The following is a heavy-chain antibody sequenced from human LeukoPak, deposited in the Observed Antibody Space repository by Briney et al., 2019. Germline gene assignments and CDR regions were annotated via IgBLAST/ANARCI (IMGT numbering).Heavy chain of an antibody. Sequence: KPSETLSLTCTVSGASISSGNYHWAWIRQPPGKGLECIGSIYHTGKTYYNSSLESRVTISVDTSKNQFSLKLSSVTAADTAVYYCARDLGVGYDYWGQGTLVTVSS. V-gene: IGHV4-39*07. CDR3: ARDLGVGYDY. D-gene: IGHD3-3*01. CDR2: IYHTGKT. J-gene: IGHJ4*02. CDR1: GASISSGNYH.